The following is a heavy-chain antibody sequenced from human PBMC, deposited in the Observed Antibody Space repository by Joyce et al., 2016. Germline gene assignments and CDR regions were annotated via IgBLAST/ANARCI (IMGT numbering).Heavy chain of an antibody. CDR3: ATDTQLGN. Sequence: EVQLVESGGGLVQPGGSLRLSCAASGFTFSRNWMHWVRRAPGKGAVWVSRIKGDGSITNYADSVKGRFTISRDNAKNTVYLQMNSLRAEDTALYYCATDTQLGNWGQGTLVTVSS. D-gene: IGHD3-16*01. V-gene: IGHV3-74*01. CDR1: GFTFSRNW. J-gene: IGHJ4*02. CDR2: IKGDGSIT.